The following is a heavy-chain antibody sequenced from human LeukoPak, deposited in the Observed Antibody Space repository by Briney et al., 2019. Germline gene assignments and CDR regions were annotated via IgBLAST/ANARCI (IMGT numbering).Heavy chain of an antibody. D-gene: IGHD2-2*01. J-gene: IGHJ6*03. CDR3: ARDTVVPAAKGMDV. CDR2: INHSGST. CDR1: GGSFSGYY. Sequence: SSETLSLTCAVYGGSFSGYYWSWIRQPPGKGLEWIGEINHSGSTNYNPSLKSRVTISVDTSKNQFSLKLSSVTAADTAVYYCARDTVVPAAKGMDVWGKGTTVTVSS. V-gene: IGHV4-34*01.